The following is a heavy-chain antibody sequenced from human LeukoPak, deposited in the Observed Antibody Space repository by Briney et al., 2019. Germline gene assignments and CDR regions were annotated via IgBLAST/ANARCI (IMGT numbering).Heavy chain of an antibody. J-gene: IGHJ5*02. CDR1: GGSISSGDYY. Sequence: PSQTLSLTCTVSGGSISSGDYYWSWIRQPPGKGLEWIGYIYYSGSTYYKPSLKSRVTISVDTSKNQFSLKLSSVTAADTAVYYCARQEYSGYDSANWFDPWGQGTLVTVSS. CDR3: ARQEYSGYDSANWFDP. D-gene: IGHD5-12*01. CDR2: IYYSGST. V-gene: IGHV4-30-4*01.